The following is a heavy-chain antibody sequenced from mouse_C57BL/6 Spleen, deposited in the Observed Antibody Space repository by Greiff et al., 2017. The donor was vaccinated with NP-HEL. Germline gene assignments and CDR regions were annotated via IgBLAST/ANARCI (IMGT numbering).Heavy chain of an antibody. V-gene: IGHV1-55*01. CDR1: GYTFTSYW. J-gene: IGHJ1*03. CDR2: IYPGSGST. CDR3: ARRYGSSYSWYFDV. Sequence: QVQLQQPGAELVKPGASVKMSCTASGYTFTSYWITWVKQRPGQGLEWIGDIYPGSGSTNYNEKFKSKSTLTVDTSSSTAYMQLSSLTSEDSAVYYCARRYGSSYSWYFDVWGTGTTVTVSS. D-gene: IGHD1-1*01.